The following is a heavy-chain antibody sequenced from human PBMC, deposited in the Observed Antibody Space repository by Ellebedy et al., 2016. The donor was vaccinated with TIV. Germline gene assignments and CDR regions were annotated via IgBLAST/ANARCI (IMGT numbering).Heavy chain of an antibody. Sequence: PGGSLRLSCAASGFTVSSNYMSWVRQAPGKGLEWVSVIYNGGATSYADSVKGRFTISRDNSKNTLYLQMNSLRVEDTAVYYCARKYIYGFDWGQGTLVTVSS. V-gene: IGHV3-66*01. D-gene: IGHD5-18*01. J-gene: IGHJ4*02. CDR2: IYNGGAT. CDR1: GFTVSSNY. CDR3: ARKYIYGFD.